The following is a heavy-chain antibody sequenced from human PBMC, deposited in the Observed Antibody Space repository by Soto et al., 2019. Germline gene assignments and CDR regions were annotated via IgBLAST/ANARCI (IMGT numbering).Heavy chain of an antibody. CDR1: GFTFSSYS. CDR3: ARDGNWYFDL. V-gene: IGHV3-21*01. Sequence: EVQLVESGGGLVKPGGSLRLSCAASGFTFSSYSMNWVRQAPGKGLEWVSSISSSSSYIYYADSVKGRFTISRDNAKNSLYVQMNSLRAEDTAVYYCARDGNWYFDLWGRGTLVTVSS. J-gene: IGHJ2*01. CDR2: ISSSSSYI.